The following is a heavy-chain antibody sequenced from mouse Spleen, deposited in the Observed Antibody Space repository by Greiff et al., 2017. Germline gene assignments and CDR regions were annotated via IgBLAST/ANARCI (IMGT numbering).Heavy chain of an antibody. Sequence: EVQRVESGAELVRSGASVKLSCTASGFNIKDYYMHWVKQRPEQGLEWIGWIDPENGDTEYAPKFQGKATMTADTSSNTAYLQLSSLTSEDTAVYYCNAPLVDYAMDYWGQGTSVTVSS. D-gene: IGHD1-1*02. CDR2: IDPENGDT. J-gene: IGHJ4*01. CDR3: NAPLVDYAMDY. CDR1: GFNIKDYY. V-gene: IGHV14-4*02.